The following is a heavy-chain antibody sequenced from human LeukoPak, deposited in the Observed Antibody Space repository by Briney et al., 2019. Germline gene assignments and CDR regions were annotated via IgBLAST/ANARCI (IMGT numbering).Heavy chain of an antibody. Sequence: SGESLQISGKGAGYIFSTYLIAGVRQVPGKGLEWRRIIYPGDSDTRYSPSFQGQVTISADKSVSTAYLHSSSLKTSDTAISYCARPNITSYYDSRGSDAFDVWSQGTMVTVSS. CDR3: ARPNITSYYDSRGSDAFDV. CDR2: IYPGDSDT. J-gene: IGHJ3*01. D-gene: IGHD3-22*01. V-gene: IGHV5-51*01. CDR1: GYIFSTYL.